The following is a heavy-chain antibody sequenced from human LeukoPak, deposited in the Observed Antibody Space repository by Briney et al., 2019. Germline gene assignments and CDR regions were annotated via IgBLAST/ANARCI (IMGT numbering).Heavy chain of an antibody. V-gene: IGHV3-21*01. CDR1: AFSLNAYN. J-gene: IGHJ1*01. CDR3: ATYNSVNAREFQY. D-gene: IGHD5/OR15-5a*01. Sequence: SGGSLRLSCAASAFSLNAYNMNWVRQAPGKGLEWVSSISYTGTYIYYADSVKGRFTISRDNAQNSLYLQMNSLGGDDTAIYYCATYNSVNAREFQYWGQGTLVTVPS. CDR2: ISYTGTYI.